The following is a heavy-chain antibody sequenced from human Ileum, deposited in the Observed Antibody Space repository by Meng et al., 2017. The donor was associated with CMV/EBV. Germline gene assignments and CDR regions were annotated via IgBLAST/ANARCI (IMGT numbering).Heavy chain of an antibody. CDR1: GGSISRSTYY. D-gene: IGHD5-18*01. V-gene: IGHV4-39*07. Sequence: QVQLQGSGPGRLKPSETLSLTCTVSGGSISRSTYYWGWIRQPPGKGLEWIGSIYSTGSTYYNPSLKSRLTISIDTSNNQFSLKLTSMTAADTAVYYCARGVYSYDASWGQGTLVTVSS. J-gene: IGHJ4*02. CDR3: ARGVYSYDAS. CDR2: IYSTGST.